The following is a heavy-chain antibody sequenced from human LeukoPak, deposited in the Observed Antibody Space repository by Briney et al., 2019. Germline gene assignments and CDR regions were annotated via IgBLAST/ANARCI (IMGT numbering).Heavy chain of an antibody. V-gene: IGHV3-23*01. CDR2: VSGGDPTT. J-gene: IGHJ5*02. D-gene: IGHD1-26*01. CDR1: DFSFATYG. Sequence: GGSLRLSCAASDFSFATYGMGWVRQAPGRGLEWVSSVSGGDPTTYYADSVKGRFTISRDNSKNTLYLQMNSLRAEDTAVYYCAKDRYSGSPNWFDPWGQGTLVTVSS. CDR3: AKDRYSGSPNWFDP.